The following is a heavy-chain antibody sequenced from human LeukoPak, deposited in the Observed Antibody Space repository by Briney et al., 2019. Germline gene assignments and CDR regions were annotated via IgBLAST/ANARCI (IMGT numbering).Heavy chain of an antibody. D-gene: IGHD3-10*01. V-gene: IGHV3-48*01. Sequence: PGESLRLSCAASGVTFSSYSMNWVRQAPGKGLEWVSYISSASNTIYYADSVKGRFTISRDNAKNSLYLQMNSLRAEDTAMYYCARDGWFGDYNWFDPWGQGTLVTVSS. J-gene: IGHJ5*02. CDR1: GVTFSSYS. CDR3: ARDGWFGDYNWFDP. CDR2: ISSASNTI.